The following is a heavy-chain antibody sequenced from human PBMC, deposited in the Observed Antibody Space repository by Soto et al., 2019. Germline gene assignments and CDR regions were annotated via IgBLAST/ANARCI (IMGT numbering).Heavy chain of an antibody. CDR2: IKQDGSEK. Sequence: HPGGSLRLSCAASGFTFSSYWMSWVRQAPGKGLEWVANIKQDGSEKYYVDSVKGRFTISRDNAKNSLYLQMNSLRAEDTAVYYCASPSMVYAIVDYFDYWGQGTLVTVSS. CDR3: ASPSMVYAIVDYFDY. CDR1: GFTFSSYW. D-gene: IGHD2-8*01. V-gene: IGHV3-7*05. J-gene: IGHJ4*02.